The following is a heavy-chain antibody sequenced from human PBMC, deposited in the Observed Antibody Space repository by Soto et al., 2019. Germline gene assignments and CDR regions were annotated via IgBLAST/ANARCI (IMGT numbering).Heavy chain of an antibody. CDR3: ARGSVASAAEPTGMDV. CDR1: GYTFTAYY. J-gene: IGHJ6*02. CDR2: IRPNGGST. D-gene: IGHD6-13*01. Sequence: SVKVSCKASGYTFTAYYIHCVGQSPLQEFEWMGWIRPNGGSTDFAREFQGRFTMTWDTSISTAYMDLSSLRSDDTAVYYCARGSVASAAEPTGMDVWGQGTTVTVS. V-gene: IGHV1-2*02.